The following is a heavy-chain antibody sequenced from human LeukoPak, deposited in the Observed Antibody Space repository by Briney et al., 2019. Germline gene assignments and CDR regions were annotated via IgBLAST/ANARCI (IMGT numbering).Heavy chain of an antibody. Sequence: RPGGSLRLSCEASGFSFDDYGMSWVRQAPGKGLEWVSGINWNGGSTGYADSVKGRFTISRDNAKNSLYLQMNSLRAEDTAVYYCARDKQLVQGGGVYWGQGTLVTVSS. CDR1: GFSFDDYG. V-gene: IGHV3-20*04. CDR3: ARDKQLVQGGGVY. D-gene: IGHD6-6*01. CDR2: INWNGGST. J-gene: IGHJ4*02.